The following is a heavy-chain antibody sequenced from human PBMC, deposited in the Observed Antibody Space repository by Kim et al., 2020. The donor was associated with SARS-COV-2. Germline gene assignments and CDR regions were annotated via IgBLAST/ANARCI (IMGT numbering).Heavy chain of an antibody. Sequence: ASVKVSCKASGYRFTDFYIHWVRQAPGQGLEWMERINPNTGGTKFAQKFQGRITMTRDTSISTGYMELSSLRSDDTAVYYCAPYSTSSNLEHWGQGTLVTVSS. CDR3: APYSTSSNLEH. D-gene: IGHD6-6*01. CDR1: GYRFTDFY. CDR2: INPNTGGT. V-gene: IGHV1-2*06. J-gene: IGHJ1*01.